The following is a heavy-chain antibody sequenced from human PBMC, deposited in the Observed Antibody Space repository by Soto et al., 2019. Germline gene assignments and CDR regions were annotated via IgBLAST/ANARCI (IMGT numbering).Heavy chain of an antibody. V-gene: IGHV1-69*13. Sequence: ASVKVSCKASGGTFSSYAISWVRQAPGQGLEWMGGIIPIFGTANYAQKFQGRVTITADESTSTAYMELSSLRSEDTAVYYCAREGHDYVWGTPPLGRFDPWGQGTLVTVS. CDR1: GGTFSSYA. CDR2: IIPIFGTA. CDR3: AREGHDYVWGTPPLGRFDP. J-gene: IGHJ5*02. D-gene: IGHD3-16*01.